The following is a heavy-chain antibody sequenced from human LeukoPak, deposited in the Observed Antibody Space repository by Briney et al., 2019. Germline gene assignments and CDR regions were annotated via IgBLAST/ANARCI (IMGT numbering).Heavy chain of an antibody. J-gene: IGHJ4*02. CDR2: ISGSGDST. Sequence: GGSLRLSCAASGFTFSNYVMSWVRQAPGKGLEWVSGISGSGDSTYYADSVKGRFTISRGNSKNTLYLQMNSLRVEDTAVYYCAKGGKWDVTPFDYWGQGTLVTVSS. CDR3: AKGGKWDVTPFDY. V-gene: IGHV3-23*01. D-gene: IGHD1-26*01. CDR1: GFTFSNYV.